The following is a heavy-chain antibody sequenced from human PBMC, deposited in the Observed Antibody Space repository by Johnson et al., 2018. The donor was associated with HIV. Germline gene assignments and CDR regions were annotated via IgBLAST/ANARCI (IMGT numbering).Heavy chain of an antibody. J-gene: IGHJ3*02. CDR3: AREAQTHAFDI. CDR2: ISYDGSNK. CDR1: GFTFTSYA. V-gene: IGHV3-30-3*01. Sequence: QVQLVESGGGVVQPGRSLRLSCAASGFTFTSYAMHWVRQAPGKGLEWVAVISYDGSNKYYADAVKGRFTISRDNSKNTLYLQMNSLRAGDTAVYYCAREAQTHAFDIWGQGTMVTVSS. D-gene: IGHD4-23*01.